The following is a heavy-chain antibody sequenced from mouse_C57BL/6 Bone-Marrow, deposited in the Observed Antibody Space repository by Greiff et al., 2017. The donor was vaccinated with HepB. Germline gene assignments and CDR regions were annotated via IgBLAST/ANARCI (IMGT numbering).Heavy chain of an antibody. CDR3: ARSLYGSNRYYFDY. CDR1: GYTFTSYW. J-gene: IGHJ2*01. Sequence: QVQLQQPGAELVRPGSSVKLSCKASGYTFTSYWMHWVKQRPIQGLEWIGNIDPSDSETHYNQKFKDKATLTVDKSSSTAYMQLSSLTSEDSAVYFCARSLYGSNRYYFDYWGQGTTLTVSS. D-gene: IGHD1-1*01. CDR2: IDPSDSET. V-gene: IGHV1-52*01.